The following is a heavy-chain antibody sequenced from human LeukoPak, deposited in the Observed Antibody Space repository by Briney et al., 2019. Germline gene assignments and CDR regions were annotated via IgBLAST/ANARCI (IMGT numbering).Heavy chain of an antibody. CDR2: IYTSGST. D-gene: IGHD6-13*01. J-gene: IGHJ3*02. V-gene: IGHV4-61*02. Sequence: SQTLSLTCTVSGGSISSGSYYWSWIRQPAGKGLEWIGRIYTSGSTNYNPSLKSRVTISVDTSKNQFSLKLSSVTAADTAVYYCARGNPGYSSSWYDRSAAFDIWGQGTMVTVSS. CDR1: GGSISSGSYY. CDR3: ARGNPGYSSSWYDRSAAFDI.